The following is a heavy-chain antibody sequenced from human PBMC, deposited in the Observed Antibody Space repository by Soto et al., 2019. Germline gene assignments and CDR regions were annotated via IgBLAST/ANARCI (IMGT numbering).Heavy chain of an antibody. CDR1: GYIFTGYY. D-gene: IGHD3-22*01. CDR3: ARVPRSFRVHSSSTQYYFDY. J-gene: IGHJ4*02. Sequence: ASVKVSCKGFGYIFTGYYIRWVRQAPGQGLEWMGGIIPIFGTANYAQKFQGRVTITADESTSTAYMELSSLRSEDTAVYYCARVPRSFRVHSSSTQYYFDYWGQGTLVTVSS. V-gene: IGHV1-69*13. CDR2: IIPIFGTA.